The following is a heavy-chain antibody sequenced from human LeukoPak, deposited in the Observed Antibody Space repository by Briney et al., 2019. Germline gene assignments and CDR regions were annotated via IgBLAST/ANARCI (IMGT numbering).Heavy chain of an antibody. Sequence: PSETPSLTCAVSGGSITTTDFDWAWIRQPPGQGFEWIATISSSGKAYYYPSLMSRVTISVDTSKNQFSLDVTSVTAADTGLFYCARFKGGTGFDYWGRGILVIVS. CDR1: GGSITTTDFD. D-gene: IGHD1-26*01. CDR2: ISSSGKA. V-gene: IGHV4-39*01. J-gene: IGHJ4*02. CDR3: ARFKGGTGFDY.